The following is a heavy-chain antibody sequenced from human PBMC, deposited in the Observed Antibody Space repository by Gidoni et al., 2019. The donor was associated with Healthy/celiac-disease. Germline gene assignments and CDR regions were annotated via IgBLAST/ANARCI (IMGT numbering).Heavy chain of an antibody. D-gene: IGHD6-19*01. Sequence: QAQLQQWGAGLLKPSETLSLTCAVYGGSFSGYYWSWIRQPPGKGLEWIGEIDHSGSTNYNPSLKSRVTISVDTSKNQFSLKLSSVTAADTAVYNCARWGSGWHYFDYWGQGTLVTVSS. J-gene: IGHJ4*02. CDR1: GGSFSGYY. CDR3: ARWGSGWHYFDY. CDR2: IDHSGST. V-gene: IGHV4-34*01.